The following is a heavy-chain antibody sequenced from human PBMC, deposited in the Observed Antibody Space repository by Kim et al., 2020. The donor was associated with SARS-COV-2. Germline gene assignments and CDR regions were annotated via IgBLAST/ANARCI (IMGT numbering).Heavy chain of an antibody. CDR2: IKQDGSEK. CDR1: GFTFSSYW. Sequence: GGSLRLSCAASGFTFSSYWMSWVRQAPGKGLEWVANIKQDGSEKYYVDSVKGRFTISRDNAKNSLYLQMNSLRAEDTAVYYCAREPAAPYDILTALYYYYGMDVWGQGTTVTVSS. D-gene: IGHD3-9*01. CDR3: AREPAAPYDILTALYYYYGMDV. V-gene: IGHV3-7*03. J-gene: IGHJ6*02.